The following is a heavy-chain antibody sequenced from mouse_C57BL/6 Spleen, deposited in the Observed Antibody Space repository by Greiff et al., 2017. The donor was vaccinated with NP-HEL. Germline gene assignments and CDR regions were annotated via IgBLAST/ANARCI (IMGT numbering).Heavy chain of an antibody. D-gene: IGHD1-1*01. CDR1: GYAFSSYW. Sequence: VQLQQSGAELVKPGASVKISCKASGYAFSSYWMNWVKQRPGKGLEWIGQIYPGDGDTNYNGKFKGKATLTADKSSSTAYMQLSSLTSEDSAVYFCAIVIYYGSSYGYGYFDVWSKGSTVTVSS. CDR3: AIVIYYGSSYGYGYFDV. CDR2: IYPGDGDT. V-gene: IGHV1-80*01. J-gene: IGHJ1*03.